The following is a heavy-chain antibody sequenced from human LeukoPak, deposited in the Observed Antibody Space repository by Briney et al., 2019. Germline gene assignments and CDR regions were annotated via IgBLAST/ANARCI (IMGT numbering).Heavy chain of an antibody. Sequence: GGSLRLSCAASGFTLSNAWMNWVRQAPGKGLEWVGLIKSKTNGETRDYAAPVKGRFTISRDNSKNTLYLRMNSLRAEDTAVYYCAKEWDIVVVVAATPFDYWGQGTLVTVSS. CDR1: GFTLSNAW. D-gene: IGHD2-15*01. J-gene: IGHJ4*02. CDR2: IKSKTNGETR. V-gene: IGHV3-15*01. CDR3: AKEWDIVVVVAATPFDY.